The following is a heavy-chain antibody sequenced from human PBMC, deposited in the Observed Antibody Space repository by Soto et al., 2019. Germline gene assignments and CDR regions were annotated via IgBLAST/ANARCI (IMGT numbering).Heavy chain of an antibody. J-gene: IGHJ4*02. V-gene: IGHV3-33*03. CDR2: IWYDGDNQ. CDR1: GFTFSSYG. Sequence: VGSLRLSCAASGFTFSSYGMHWVRQAPGKGLEWVALIWYDGDNQDSADSVKVRFTISRDNSKNTLYLQMTSLRAEDTAVYYCLTDPGEYETFWGQGTLVTVSS. CDR3: LTDPGEYETF. D-gene: IGHD4-17*01.